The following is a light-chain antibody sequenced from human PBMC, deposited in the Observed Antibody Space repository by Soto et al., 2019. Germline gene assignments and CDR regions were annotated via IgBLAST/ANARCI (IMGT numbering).Light chain of an antibody. Sequence: DIQMTQSPSTLSGSVGDRVTITCRASQTISSWLAWYQQKPGKAPKLLIYKASYLASGVPSRFSGSGSGTEFTLTISSLPPDDFATYYCQHYNSYSEAFGQGTKVHIK. J-gene: IGKJ1*01. CDR3: QHYNSYSEA. CDR1: QTISSW. CDR2: KAS. V-gene: IGKV1-5*03.